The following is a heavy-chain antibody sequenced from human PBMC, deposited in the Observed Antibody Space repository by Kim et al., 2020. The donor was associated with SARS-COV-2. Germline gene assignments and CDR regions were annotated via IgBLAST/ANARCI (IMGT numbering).Heavy chain of an antibody. CDR3: ARYLYGDYGWFDP. D-gene: IGHD4-17*01. CDR2: IIPILGIA. CDR1: GGTFSSYA. Sequence: SVKVSCKASGGTFSSYAISWVRQAPGQGLEWMGRIIPILGIANYAQKFQGRVTITADKSTSTAYMELSSLRSEDTAVYYCARYLYGDYGWFDPWGQGTLVTVSS. J-gene: IGHJ5*02. V-gene: IGHV1-69*04.